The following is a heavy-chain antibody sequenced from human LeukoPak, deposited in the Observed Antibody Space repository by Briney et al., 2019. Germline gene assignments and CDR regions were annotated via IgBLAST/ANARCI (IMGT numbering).Heavy chain of an antibody. Sequence: GGSLRLSCAASGFTFSSYEMNWVRQAPGKGLEWVSYISSSGSTIYYADSVKGRFTISRDNAKNSLYLQMNSLRAEDTAVYYCARGGDYDYVWGSYRYIDFDYWGQGTLVTVSS. CDR2: ISSSGSTI. CDR1: GFTFSSYE. D-gene: IGHD3-16*02. V-gene: IGHV3-48*03. CDR3: ARGGDYDYVWGSYRYIDFDY. J-gene: IGHJ4*02.